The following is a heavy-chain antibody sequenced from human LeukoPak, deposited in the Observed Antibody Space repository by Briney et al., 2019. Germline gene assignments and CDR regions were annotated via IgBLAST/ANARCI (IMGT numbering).Heavy chain of an antibody. V-gene: IGHV3-9*01. CDR1: GFTFDDYA. D-gene: IGHD2-2*01. J-gene: IGHJ4*02. CDR3: AKDTGIAPEGCYFEK. CDR2: ITWNSRSI. Sequence: GGSLRLSCAASGFTFDDYALHWVRQTPGKGLEGVSGITWNSRSIAYADSVKGRFTISRDNAKNSLYLQMNNLRPDDTALYFCAKDTGIAPEGCYFEKWGPGTLVTVSS.